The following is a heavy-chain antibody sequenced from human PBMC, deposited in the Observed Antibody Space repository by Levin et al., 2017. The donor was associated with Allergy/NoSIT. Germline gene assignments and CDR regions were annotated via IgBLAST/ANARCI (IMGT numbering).Heavy chain of an antibody. D-gene: IGHD2-2*01. V-gene: IGHV3-30*04. CDR3: ARGKYQLLSSFDY. CDR1: GFTFSSYA. Sequence: PGESLKISCAASGFTFSSYAMHWVRQAPGKGLEWVAVISYDGSNKYYADSVKGRFTISRDNSKNTLYLQMNSLRAEDTAVYYCARGKYQLLSSFDYWGQGTLVTVSS. CDR2: ISYDGSNK. J-gene: IGHJ4*02.